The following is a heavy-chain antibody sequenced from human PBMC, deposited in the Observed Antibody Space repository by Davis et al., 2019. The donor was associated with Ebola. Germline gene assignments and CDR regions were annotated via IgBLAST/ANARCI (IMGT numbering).Heavy chain of an antibody. CDR1: GYTFSNYW. Sequence: PGGSLRLSCKGSGYTFSNYWIGWVRQMPGKGLEWMGIIYPGDSDTRYSPSFEGQVTISVDKSLKIVYLQWRSLTPSDTAMYYCARHVLPTVTNEAFDLWGQGTMVTVGS. CDR3: ARHVLPTVTNEAFDL. D-gene: IGHD4-17*01. J-gene: IGHJ3*01. V-gene: IGHV5-51*01. CDR2: IYPGDSDT.